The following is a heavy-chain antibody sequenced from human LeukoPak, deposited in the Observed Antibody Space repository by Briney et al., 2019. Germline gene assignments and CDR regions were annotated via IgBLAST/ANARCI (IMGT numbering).Heavy chain of an antibody. J-gene: IGHJ5*02. CDR1: GGSISSYY. V-gene: IGHV4-4*09. CDR3: ARTYYDFWSGPNWFDP. Sequence: PSETLSLTCTVSGGSISSYYWSWIRQPPGKGLEWIGYIYTSGSTNYNPSLKSRVTISVDTSKNQFSLKLSSVTAADTAVYYCARTYYDFWSGPNWFDPWAQGTLVTVSS. D-gene: IGHD3-3*01. CDR2: IYTSGST.